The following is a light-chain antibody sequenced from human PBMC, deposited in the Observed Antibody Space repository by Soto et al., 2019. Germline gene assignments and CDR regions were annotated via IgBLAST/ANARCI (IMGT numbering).Light chain of an antibody. V-gene: IGKV3-15*01. CDR3: QQYNNGPTYT. CDR2: GAS. J-gene: IGKJ2*01. CDR1: QSISSS. Sequence: EIVMTQSPATLSVSPGERATLSCRASQSISSSLAWYQQKPGQAPRLLIYGASTRATGIPARFSGSGSRTELTLTIRSLQSEDFAVYYCQQYNNGPTYTFGQGTKLEIK.